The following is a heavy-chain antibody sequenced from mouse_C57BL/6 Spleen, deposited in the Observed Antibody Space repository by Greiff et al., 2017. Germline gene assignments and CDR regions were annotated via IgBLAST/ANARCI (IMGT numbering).Heavy chain of an antibody. CDR1: GFTFSSYT. V-gene: IGHV5-9*01. CDR3: ARHEGSLYFDY. Sequence: EVHLVESGGGLVKPGGSLKLSCAASGFTFSSYTMSWVRQTPEKRLEWVATISGGGGNTYYPDSVKGRFTISRDNAKNTLYLQMSSLRSEDTALYYCARHEGSLYFDYWGQGTTLTVSS. D-gene: IGHD6-2*01. J-gene: IGHJ2*01. CDR2: ISGGGGNT.